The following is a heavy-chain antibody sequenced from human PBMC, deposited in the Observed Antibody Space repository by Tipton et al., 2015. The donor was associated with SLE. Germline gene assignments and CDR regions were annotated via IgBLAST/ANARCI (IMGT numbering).Heavy chain of an antibody. V-gene: IGHV4-38-2*02. J-gene: IGHJ6*02. CDR2: IYHSGST. CDR1: GYSISSGYY. CDR3: ARDSSPYGMDV. Sequence: TLSLTCTVSGYSISSGYYWGWIRQPPGKGLEWIGNIYHSGSTYYNPSLKSRVTISVDTSKNQFSLKLSSVTAADTAVYYCARDSSPYGMDVWGQGTTVTVSS.